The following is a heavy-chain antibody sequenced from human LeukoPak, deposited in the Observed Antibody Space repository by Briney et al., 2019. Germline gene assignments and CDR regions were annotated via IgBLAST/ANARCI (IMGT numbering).Heavy chain of an antibody. D-gene: IGHD6-6*01. Sequence: GASVKVSCKASGYTFTSYYMHWVRQAPGQGLEWMGIINPSGGSTSYAQKFQGRVTMTRDMSTSTVYMELSSLRSEDTAVYYCARASWIAARQSQFDYWGQGTLVTVSS. CDR1: GYTFTSYY. V-gene: IGHV1-46*01. CDR3: ARASWIAARQSQFDY. J-gene: IGHJ4*02. CDR2: INPSGGST.